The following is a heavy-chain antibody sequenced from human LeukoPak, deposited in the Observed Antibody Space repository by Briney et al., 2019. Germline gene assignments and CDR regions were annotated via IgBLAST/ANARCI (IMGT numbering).Heavy chain of an antibody. V-gene: IGHV3-21*01. CDR1: RFTFSSYS. D-gene: IGHD1-26*01. CDR3: ARFNPRSILGAVDY. CDR2: ISSSSSYI. Sequence: SGGSLRLSCAASRFTFSSYSMNWVRQAPGKGLEWVSSISSSSSYIYYADSVKGRFTISRDNAKNSLYLQMNSLRAEDTAVYYCARFNPRSILGAVDYWGQGTLVTVSS. J-gene: IGHJ4*02.